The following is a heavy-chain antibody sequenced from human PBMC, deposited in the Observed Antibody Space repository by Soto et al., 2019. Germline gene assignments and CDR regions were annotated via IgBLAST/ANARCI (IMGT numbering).Heavy chain of an antibody. V-gene: IGHV1-18*01. J-gene: IGHJ4*02. Sequence: QVQLVQSGAEVKKPVASVKVSCKASGYTFTNFGISWVRQAPGQGLEWMGWISAYNGNTNYAQKLQGRVTMTTDTSTSTANKEVRSLRFDDTAEDYCARGGTPIAYWGQGTLVTVYS. CDR1: GYTFTNFG. CDR2: ISAYNGNT. D-gene: IGHD3-16*01. CDR3: ARGGTPIAY.